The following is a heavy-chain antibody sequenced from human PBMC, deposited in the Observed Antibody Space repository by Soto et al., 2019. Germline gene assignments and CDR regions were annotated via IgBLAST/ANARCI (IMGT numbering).Heavy chain of an antibody. CDR2: ISSGSSYI. D-gene: IGHD3-22*01. Sequence: EVLLVESGGGLVKPGGSLRLSCAASGFTFSSYSMNWVRQAPGKGLEWVSSISSGSSYIFYADSVKGRFTISRDNAKNTLFLQMESLRAEDTAVYYCAKNYYYDSPGYAFDIWGQGTMVTVSS. CDR1: GFTFSSYS. J-gene: IGHJ3*02. V-gene: IGHV3-21*01. CDR3: AKNYYYDSPGYAFDI.